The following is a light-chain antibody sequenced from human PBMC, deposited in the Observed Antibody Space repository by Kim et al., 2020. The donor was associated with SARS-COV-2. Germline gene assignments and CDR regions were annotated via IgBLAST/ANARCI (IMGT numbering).Light chain of an antibody. CDR3: QQYDRSPCT. CDR1: QSVSSNY. J-gene: IGKJ2*02. V-gene: IGKV3-20*01. CDR2: GAS. Sequence: EIVLTQSPGTLSLSPGERATLSCRASQSVSSNYLAWYQQKPGQAPRLLIYGASSRATGIPDRFSGSGSATDFTLTINRLEPEDFAVYYCQQYDRSPCTFGQGTKLEI.